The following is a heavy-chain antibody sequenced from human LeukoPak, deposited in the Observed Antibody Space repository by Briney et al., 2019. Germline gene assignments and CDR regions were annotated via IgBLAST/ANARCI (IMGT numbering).Heavy chain of an antibody. CDR1: GGSFSGYY. CDR2: INHRGST. CDR3: ARARKVVPAAILWAYSSSWYFDY. Sequence: SETLSLTCAVYGGSFSGYYWSWIRQPPGKGLEWIGEINHRGSTNYNPSLKSRVTISVDTSKNQFSLKLSSVTAADTAVYYCARARKVVPAAILWAYSSSWYFDYWGQGTLVTVSS. V-gene: IGHV4-34*01. J-gene: IGHJ4*02. D-gene: IGHD2-2*02.